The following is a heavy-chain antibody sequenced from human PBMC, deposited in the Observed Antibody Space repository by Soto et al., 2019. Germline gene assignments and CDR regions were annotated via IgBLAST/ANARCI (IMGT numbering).Heavy chain of an antibody. Sequence: SDRWSVGEGWSIRFYWSWIRKKPGKGLEWIGYIYYSGSTNYNPSLKSRVTISVDTSKNQFSLKLSSVTAADTAVYYCARERMVRGVIDYYYYGMDVWGQGTTVTVSS. CDR1: EGWSIRFY. V-gene: IGHV4-59*01. D-gene: IGHD3-10*01. J-gene: IGHJ6*02. CDR3: ARERMVRGVIDYYYYGMDV. CDR2: IYYSGST.